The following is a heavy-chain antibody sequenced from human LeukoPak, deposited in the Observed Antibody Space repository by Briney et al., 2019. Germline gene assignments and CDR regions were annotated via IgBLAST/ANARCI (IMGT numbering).Heavy chain of an antibody. J-gene: IGHJ5*01. CDR1: GFIFSNAW. D-gene: IGHD1-14*01. V-gene: IGHV3-15*01. CDR3: TTEYINIWYAY. Sequence: KTGGSLRLSCAASGFIFSNAWMSWVRQAPGKGLEWVGRIKSKADGGTTDYAAPVKGRLTISRDDSKNTLYLQLNSLQTEDTGVYYCTTEYINIWYAYWGHGTLVTVSS. CDR2: IKSKADGGTT.